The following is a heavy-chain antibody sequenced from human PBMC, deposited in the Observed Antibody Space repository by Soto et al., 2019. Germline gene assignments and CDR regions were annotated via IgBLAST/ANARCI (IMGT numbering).Heavy chain of an antibody. CDR3: ARGGATVTTFDP. CDR2: IYYSGST. D-gene: IGHD4-17*01. CDR1: GGSVSSGSYY. J-gene: IGHJ5*02. V-gene: IGHV4-61*01. Sequence: SETLSLTCTVSGGSVSSGSYYWSWIRQPPGKGLEWIGYIYYSGSTNYNPSLKSRVTISVDTSKNQFSLKLSSVTAADTAVYYCARGGATVTTFDPWGQGTLVTVSS.